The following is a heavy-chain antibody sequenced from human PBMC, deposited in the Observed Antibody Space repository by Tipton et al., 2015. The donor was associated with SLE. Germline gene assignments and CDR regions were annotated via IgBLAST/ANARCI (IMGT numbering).Heavy chain of an antibody. J-gene: IGHJ4*02. CDR2: IYYTGTT. D-gene: IGHD3-10*01. CDR1: GGSIRTGGYY. CDR3: ARGLHYYPSY. V-gene: IGHV4-31*03. Sequence: TLSLTCTVSGGSIRTGGYYWSWIRQLPGKGLEWIGYIYYTGTTYYNPSLRGRLTISGDTSKNQFSLKLSSVTAADTAVYYCARGLHYYPSYWGQGTLVTVSS.